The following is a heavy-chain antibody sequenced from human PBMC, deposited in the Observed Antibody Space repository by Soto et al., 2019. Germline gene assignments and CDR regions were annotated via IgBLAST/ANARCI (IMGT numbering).Heavy chain of an antibody. CDR2: ISGIGGKT. CDR3: AKDYDDLRYYFDY. D-gene: IGHD3-16*01. V-gene: IGHV3-23*01. Sequence: GPLRLSCPASVLTFSRHAMDGVRQAPGKGLEWVSAISGIGGKTSYADSVKGRFTISRDSSKNTLYLQMNSLRAEDTAVYYCAKDYDDLRYYFDYWGQGTLVTVSS. J-gene: IGHJ4*02. CDR1: VLTFSRHA.